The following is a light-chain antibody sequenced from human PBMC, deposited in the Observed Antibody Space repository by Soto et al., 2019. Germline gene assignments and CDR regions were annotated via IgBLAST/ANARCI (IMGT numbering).Light chain of an antibody. CDR1: QSISSY. V-gene: IGKV1-39*01. CDR2: AAS. CDR3: QQSYSTPIT. J-gene: IGKJ5*01. Sequence: DIQMNQAPSSLSASVGDRLTLTCRASQSISSYLNWYKQRLGKAPKXXSYAASSLQSGVPSRFSGSGSGTDFTLTISSLKPEDFETYYCQQSYSTPITVGQGTRLEIK.